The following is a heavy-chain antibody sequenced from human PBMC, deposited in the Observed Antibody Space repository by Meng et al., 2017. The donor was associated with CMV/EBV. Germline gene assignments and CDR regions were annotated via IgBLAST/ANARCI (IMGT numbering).Heavy chain of an antibody. D-gene: IGHD6-6*01. Sequence: GESLKISCAASGFTFSSYAMHWVRPAPGKGLEWVAVISYDGSNKYYADSVKGRFTISRDNSKNTLYLQMNSRRAEDTAVYYCARGLKPELIAARPYYYYGMDVWGQGTTVTVSS. J-gene: IGHJ6*02. CDR2: ISYDGSNK. CDR3: ARGLKPELIAARPYYYYGMDV. V-gene: IGHV3-30*04. CDR1: GFTFSSYA.